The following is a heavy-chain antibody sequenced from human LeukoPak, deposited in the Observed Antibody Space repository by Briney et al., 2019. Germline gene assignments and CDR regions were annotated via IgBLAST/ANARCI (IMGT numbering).Heavy chain of an antibody. CDR3: ARDRGRPDAFDI. CDR1: GYTFTAYR. CDR2: INPNSGGT. D-gene: IGHD1-26*01. V-gene: IGHV1-2*02. Sequence: ASVKVSCKASGYTFTAYRLYWVRQAPAQGLEWMGWINPNSGGTNFAQKFQGRVTMTRDTSITTAYIELSSLRSDDTAVYYCARDRGRPDAFDIWGQGTMVTVSS. J-gene: IGHJ3*02.